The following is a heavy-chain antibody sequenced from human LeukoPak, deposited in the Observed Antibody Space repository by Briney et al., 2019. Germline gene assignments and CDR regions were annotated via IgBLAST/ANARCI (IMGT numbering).Heavy chain of an antibody. CDR3: ARLTVTTAGYYYGMDV. CDR1: GYTFIDYY. D-gene: IGHD4-17*01. V-gene: IGHV1-2*02. CDR2: INPNSGGT. J-gene: IGHJ6*02. Sequence: ASVKVSCKASGYTFIDYYMHWLRQAPGQGLEWMGWINPNSGGTNYAQKFQGRVTMTRDTSISTAYMELSRLRSDDTAVYYCARLTVTTAGYYYGMDVWGQGTTVTVSS.